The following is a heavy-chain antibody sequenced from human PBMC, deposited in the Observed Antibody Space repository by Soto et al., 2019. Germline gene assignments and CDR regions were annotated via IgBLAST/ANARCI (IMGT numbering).Heavy chain of an antibody. CDR2: ISYDGSNK. J-gene: IGHJ4*02. V-gene: IGHV3-30-3*01. D-gene: IGHD3-10*01. Sequence: GGSLRLSCAASGFTFSSYAMHWVRQAPGKGLEWVAVISYDGSNKYYADSVKGRFTISRDNSKNTLYLQMNSLRAEDTAVYYCARDQVLLWFGQLFGVDYWGQGTLVTVSS. CDR1: GFTFSSYA. CDR3: ARDQVLLWFGQLFGVDY.